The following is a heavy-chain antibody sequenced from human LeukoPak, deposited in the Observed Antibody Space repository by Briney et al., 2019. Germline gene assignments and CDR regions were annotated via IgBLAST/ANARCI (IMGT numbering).Heavy chain of an antibody. CDR1: GYTFTNYG. CDR2: IGAHNGGT. D-gene: IGHD1-20*01. Sequence: DSVKVSCKASGYTFTNYGISWLRQAPGQGLEWMGWIGAHNGGTNYAQKFQDRVTMTTDTSTNTAYMDLRSLTSEDTAVYYCARDWPSDITGAWGLGTLVTVSS. J-gene: IGHJ4*02. CDR3: ARDWPSDITGA. V-gene: IGHV1-18*01.